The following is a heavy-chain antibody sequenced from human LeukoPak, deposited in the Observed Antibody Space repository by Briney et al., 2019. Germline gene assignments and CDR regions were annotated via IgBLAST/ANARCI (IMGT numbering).Heavy chain of an antibody. D-gene: IGHD1-1*01. J-gene: IGHJ3*02. CDR1: GYTFTGYY. V-gene: IGHV1-2*02. Sequence: ASVKVSCKASGYTFTGYYMHWVRQAPGQGLEWMGWINPNSGGTNYAQKFQGRVTMTRDTSISTAYMELSRLRSDDTAVYYCARDARYNWNDFAFDIWGQGTMVTVSS. CDR3: ARDARYNWNDFAFDI. CDR2: INPNSGGT.